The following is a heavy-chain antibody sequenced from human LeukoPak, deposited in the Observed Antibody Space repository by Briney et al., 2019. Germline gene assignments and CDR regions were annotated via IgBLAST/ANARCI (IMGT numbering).Heavy chain of an antibody. CDR1: GYTFTSYG. Sequence: GASVKVSCKASGYTFTSYGISWVRQATGQGLEWMGWMNPNSGNTGYAQKFQGRVTMTRNTSISTAYMELSSLRSEDTAVYYCARVGDSSGSEMYYWGQGTLVTVSS. CDR2: MNPNSGNT. CDR3: ARVGDSSGSEMYY. V-gene: IGHV1-8*02. D-gene: IGHD6-19*01. J-gene: IGHJ4*02.